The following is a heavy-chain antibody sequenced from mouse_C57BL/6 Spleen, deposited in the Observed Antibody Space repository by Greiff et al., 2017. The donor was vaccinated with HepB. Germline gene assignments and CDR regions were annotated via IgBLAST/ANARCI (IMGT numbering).Heavy chain of an antibody. CDR2: IDPEDGDT. V-gene: IGHV14-1*01. CDR3: TTYGSSFYYDY. Sequence: VQLQQSGAELVRPGASVKLSCTASGFNIKDYYMHWVKQRPEQGLEWIGRIDPEDGDTEYAPKFQGKATMTADTSSNTACLQLSSLTSEDTAVYFCTTYGSSFYYDYWGQGTTLTVSS. J-gene: IGHJ2*01. CDR1: GFNIKDYY. D-gene: IGHD1-1*01.